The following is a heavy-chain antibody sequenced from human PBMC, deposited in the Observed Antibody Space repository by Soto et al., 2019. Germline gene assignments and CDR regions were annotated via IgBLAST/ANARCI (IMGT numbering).Heavy chain of an antibody. CDR2: IYYSGST. CDR1: GGSFSGYY. J-gene: IGHJ4*02. Sequence: SETLSLTCAVYGGSFSGYYWSWIRQPPGKGLEYIGYIYYSGSTNYNPSLKSRVTISVDTSKNQFSLKLSSVTAADTAVYYCASRKSSPYFDYWGQGTLVTVSS. D-gene: IGHD3-10*01. CDR3: ASRKSSPYFDY. V-gene: IGHV4-59*08.